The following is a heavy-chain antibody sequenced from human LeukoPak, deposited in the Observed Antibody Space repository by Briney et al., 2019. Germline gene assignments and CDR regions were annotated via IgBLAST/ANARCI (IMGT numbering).Heavy chain of an antibody. D-gene: IGHD6-19*01. CDR2: ITNSGSTI. CDR1: GFTFSDYY. Sequence: GGSLRLSCAASGFTFSDYYMSWIRQAPGKGLEWVSYITNSGSTIYYADSVKGRFTISRDNAKNSVYLQINRLRAEDSAVYYCARRGTIAVPVFWFDPWGQGTLVIVSS. J-gene: IGHJ5*02. CDR3: ARRGTIAVPVFWFDP. V-gene: IGHV3-11*04.